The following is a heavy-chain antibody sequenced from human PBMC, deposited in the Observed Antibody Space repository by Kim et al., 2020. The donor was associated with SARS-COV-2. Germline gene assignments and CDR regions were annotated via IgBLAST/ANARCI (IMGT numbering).Heavy chain of an antibody. V-gene: IGHV4-31*03. CDR3: ARERFSSGLDY. Sequence: SETLSLTCTVSGGSISSGGYYWSWIRQHPGKGLEWIGYIYYSGSTYYNPSLKSRVTISVDTSKNQLSLKLSSVTAADTAVYYCARERFSSGLDYWGQGTLVTVSS. CDR1: GGSISSGGYY. CDR2: IYYSGST. J-gene: IGHJ4*02.